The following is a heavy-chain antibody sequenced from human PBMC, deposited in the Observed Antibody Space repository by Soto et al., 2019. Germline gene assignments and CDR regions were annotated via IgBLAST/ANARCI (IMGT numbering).Heavy chain of an antibody. V-gene: IGHV3-30*18. Sequence: GGSLRLSCAASGFTFSSYGMHWVRQAPGKGLEWVAVISYDGSNKYYADSVKGRFTISRDNSKNTLYLQMNSLRAEDTAVYYCAKEAAAGTMDYWGQGTPVTVSS. D-gene: IGHD6-13*01. CDR2: ISYDGSNK. CDR1: GFTFSSYG. J-gene: IGHJ4*02. CDR3: AKEAAAGTMDY.